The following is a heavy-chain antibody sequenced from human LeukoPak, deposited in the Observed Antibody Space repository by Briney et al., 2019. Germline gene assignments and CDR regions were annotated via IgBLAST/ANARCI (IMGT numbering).Heavy chain of an antibody. J-gene: IGHJ5*01. CDR3: ATPPYGTDTYGSWFES. V-gene: IGHV3-23*01. D-gene: IGHD3-10*01. CDR1: EFTFSSYA. Sequence: QSGGSLRLSCTASEFTFSSYAMSWVRQAPGKGLEWVSAISDSGGSTYYADSVKGRFSISRDNSNKTLYLQMNSLSAEDTGMYYCATPPYGTDTYGSWFESWGQGTLVTVSS. CDR2: ISDSGGST.